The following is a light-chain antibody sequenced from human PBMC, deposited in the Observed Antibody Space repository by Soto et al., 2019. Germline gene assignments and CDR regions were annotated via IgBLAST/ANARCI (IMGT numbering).Light chain of an antibody. V-gene: IGKV3-15*01. CDR3: QQYSNWPLT. J-gene: IGKJ4*01. CDR2: GAS. CDR1: QSVRSSF. Sequence: EIVMTQSPATLSVSPGERATLSCRASQSVRSSFLAWYQQKPGQAPSLLIYGASTRPTGIPARFSGSGSGTEFTLTINSLQSEDFAVYYCQQYSNWPLTFGGGTKVDLK.